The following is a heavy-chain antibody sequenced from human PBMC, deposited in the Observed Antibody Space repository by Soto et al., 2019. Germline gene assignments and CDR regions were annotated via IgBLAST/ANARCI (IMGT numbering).Heavy chain of an antibody. V-gene: IGHV4-31*03. Sequence: SETLSLTCTDSCGSISSGSYHWSWIRQHPGKGLEWIGNIYYSGSSYYNPSLKSRATISIDTSKDQFSLRLGSVTAADTAVYYCARVEGSSYYFRHDCWGRGTLVTVSS. CDR2: IYYSGSS. CDR1: CGSISSGSYH. J-gene: IGHJ4*02. CDR3: ARVEGSSYYFRHDC. D-gene: IGHD1-26*01.